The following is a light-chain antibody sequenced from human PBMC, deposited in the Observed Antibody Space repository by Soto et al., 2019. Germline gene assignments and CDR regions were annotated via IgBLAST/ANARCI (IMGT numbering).Light chain of an antibody. V-gene: IGKV3-15*01. CDR3: QQYNDWPYT. CDR1: QSVSTN. Sequence: EIVVTQSPATLSVSPGERATLSCRASQSVSTNLAWYQQKPGQAPRLLIHGASTRATGIPARFSGSGSGTKFTVTISSLQSEDFAVYYCQQYNDWPYTFGQGTKLEIK. J-gene: IGKJ2*01. CDR2: GAS.